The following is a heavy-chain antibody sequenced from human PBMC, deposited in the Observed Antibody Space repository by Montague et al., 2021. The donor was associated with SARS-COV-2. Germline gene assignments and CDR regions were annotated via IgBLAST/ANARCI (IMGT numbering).Heavy chain of an antibody. Sequence: NDYAVSVKSRITIHPDTSKNQFSLQLNSVTPEDTAVYYCTRSITGVRGLLFDPWGQGTLVTGSS. CDR3: TRSITGVRGLLFDP. J-gene: IGHJ5*02. D-gene: IGHD3-10*01. CDR2: N. V-gene: IGHV6-1*01.